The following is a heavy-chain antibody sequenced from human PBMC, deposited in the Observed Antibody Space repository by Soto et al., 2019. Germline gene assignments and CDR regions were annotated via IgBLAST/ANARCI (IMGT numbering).Heavy chain of an antibody. J-gene: IGHJ4*02. D-gene: IGHD6-13*01. CDR2: FDPEDGET. CDR1: GYTLTELS. CDR3: ATGNTAGSSKGYDYDY. V-gene: IGHV1-24*01. Sequence: ASVQVSCKVSGYTLTELSMHWVRQAPGKGLEWMGGFDPEDGETIYAQKFQGRVTMTEDTSTDTAYMELSSLRSEDTAVYYCATGNTAGSSKGYDYDYWGQGTLVTVSS.